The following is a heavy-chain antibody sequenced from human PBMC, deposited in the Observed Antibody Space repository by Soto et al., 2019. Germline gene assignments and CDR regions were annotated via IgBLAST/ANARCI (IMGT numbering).Heavy chain of an antibody. CDR1: GFTFRNAW. CDR2: IKSKTDGGTT. CDR3: TTGLQENDFWSGYRELLGRYYYYGMDV. V-gene: IGHV3-15*07. Sequence: GGSLRLSCAASGFTFRNAWMNWVRQAPGKGLEWVGRIKSKTDGGTTDYAAPVKGRFTISRDDSKNTLYLQMNSLKTEDTAVYYCTTGLQENDFWSGYRELLGRYYYYGMDVWGQGTTVTVSS. D-gene: IGHD3-3*01. J-gene: IGHJ6*02.